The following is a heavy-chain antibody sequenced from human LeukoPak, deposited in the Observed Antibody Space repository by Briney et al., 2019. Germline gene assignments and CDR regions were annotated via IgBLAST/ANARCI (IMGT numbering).Heavy chain of an antibody. CDR3: ARGQFYYDSSGYPRPNFDY. Sequence: GASVKVSCKASGGTFSSYAISWVRQAPGQGLEWMGGIIPIFGTANYAQKFQGRVTITADESTSTAYMELSSLRSEDTAVYYCARGQFYYDSSGYPRPNFDYWGQGTLVTVSS. CDR2: IIPIFGTA. CDR1: GGTFSSYA. D-gene: IGHD3-22*01. J-gene: IGHJ4*02. V-gene: IGHV1-69*13.